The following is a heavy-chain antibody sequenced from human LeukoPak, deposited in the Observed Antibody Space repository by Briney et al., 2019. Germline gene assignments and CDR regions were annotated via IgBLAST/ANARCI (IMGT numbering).Heavy chain of an antibody. D-gene: IGHD1-26*01. J-gene: IGHJ6*03. CDR3: AKGGGWEVQYYYYYMDV. CDR1: GFTFSTFA. Sequence: PGGSLRLSCAASGFTFSTFAMIWVRQPPGKGLEWVSSIFPSGGEIHYADSVRGRFTISRDNSKSTLSLQMNSLRAEDTAVYYCAKGGGWEVQYYYYYMDVWGKGTTVTISS. CDR2: IFPSGGEI. V-gene: IGHV3-23*01.